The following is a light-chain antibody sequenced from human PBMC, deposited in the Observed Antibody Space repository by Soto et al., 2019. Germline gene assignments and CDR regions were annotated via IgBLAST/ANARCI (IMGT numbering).Light chain of an antibody. V-gene: IGKV3-20*01. CDR1: QSGSSSY. J-gene: IGKJ1*01. CDR3: QHYGSSSWT. Sequence: EIVLTQSPGTLSLSPGERATLSCRASQSGSSSYLAWYQQKPGQAPRLLIYGASSRATGISDRFSGSGSGTDFTLTISRLEPEDFAVYYCQHYGSSSWTFGQGTKVEIK. CDR2: GAS.